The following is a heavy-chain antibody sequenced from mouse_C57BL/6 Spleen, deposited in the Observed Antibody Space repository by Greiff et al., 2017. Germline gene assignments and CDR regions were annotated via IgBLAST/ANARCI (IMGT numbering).Heavy chain of an antibody. CDR1: GYTFTSYW. Sequence: QVQLKQPGAELVKPGASVKMSCKASGYTFTSYWITWVKQRPGQGLEWIGDIYPGSGSTNYNEKFKSKATLTVDTSSSTAYMQLSSLTSEDSAVYYCARGGNYYGSSFYYFDYWGQGTTLTVSS. CDR3: ARGGNYYGSSFYYFDY. V-gene: IGHV1-55*01. D-gene: IGHD1-1*01. J-gene: IGHJ2*01. CDR2: IYPGSGST.